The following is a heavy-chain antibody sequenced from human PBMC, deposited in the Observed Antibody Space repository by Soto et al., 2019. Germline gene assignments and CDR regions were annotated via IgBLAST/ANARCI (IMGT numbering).Heavy chain of an antibody. D-gene: IGHD6-6*01. CDR2: IKQDGSEK. Sequence: GGSLRLSCAASGFTFSSYWMSWVRQAPGKGLEWVANIKQDGSEKYYVDSVKGRFTISRDNAKNSLYLQINSLRAEDTAVYYCARQYPSSSRHFDHWGQGTLVTV. J-gene: IGHJ4*02. CDR1: GFTFSSYW. CDR3: ARQYPSSSRHFDH. V-gene: IGHV3-7*01.